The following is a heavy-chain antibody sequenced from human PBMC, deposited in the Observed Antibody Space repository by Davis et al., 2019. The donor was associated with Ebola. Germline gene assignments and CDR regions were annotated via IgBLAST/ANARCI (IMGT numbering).Heavy chain of an antibody. J-gene: IGHJ6*02. CDR1: GGAFRDYQ. CDR2: IDHSGSV. V-gene: IGHV4-34*01. CDR3: ARGAPPYYYYGMDV. Sequence: MPSETLSLTCAVYGGAFRDYQWTWIRQSPGKGLEWIGEIDHSGSVNYHPSLKSRLSMSVDTIKTRFFLTLDSVTAADTGVYYCARGAPPYYYYGMDVWGQGTTVTVSS.